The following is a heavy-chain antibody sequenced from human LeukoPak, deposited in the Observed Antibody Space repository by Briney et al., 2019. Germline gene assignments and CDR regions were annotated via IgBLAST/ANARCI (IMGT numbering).Heavy chain of an antibody. V-gene: IGHV4-4*07. J-gene: IGHJ6*03. CDR2: IYTSGST. CDR3: ARVQGYYYCMDV. CDR1: GGSISSYY. Sequence: SETLSLTGTVSGGSISSYYWSWIRQPAGKGLEWIGRIYTSGSTNYNPSLKSRVTISVDKSKNQFSLKLSSVTAADTAVYYCARVQGYYYCMDVWGKGTTVTVSS.